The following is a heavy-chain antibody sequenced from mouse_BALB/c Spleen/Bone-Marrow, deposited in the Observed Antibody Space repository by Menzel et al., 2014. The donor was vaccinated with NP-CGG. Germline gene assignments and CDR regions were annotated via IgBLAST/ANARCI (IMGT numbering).Heavy chain of an antibody. CDR1: GFSLTSYG. D-gene: IGHD2-10*02. CDR2: IWGDGST. Sequence: VNVVESGPGLVAPSQSLSITCTVSGFSLTSYGVSWVRQPPGKGLEWLGVIWGDGSTNYHSAPISRLSISKDNPKSQVFLKLNSLQTDDTATYQCAKGEYGKRYYVMDYWGQGTSVTVSS. V-gene: IGHV2-3*01. CDR3: AKGEYGKRYYVMDY. J-gene: IGHJ4*01.